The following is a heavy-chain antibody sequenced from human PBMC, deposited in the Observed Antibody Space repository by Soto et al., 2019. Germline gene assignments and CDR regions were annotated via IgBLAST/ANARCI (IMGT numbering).Heavy chain of an antibody. V-gene: IGHV1-69*13. CDR3: ARMAGRAGLKGAIDR. Sequence: GASVKVSCKASGGTFSSYAISWVRQAPVQGLEWMVGIIPIFGTANYAQKFQGGVTITADESTSTAYMELSSLRSEDTAVYYCARMAGRAGLKGAIDRWGKGTMVTGSS. CDR1: GGTFSSYA. D-gene: IGHD1-26*01. J-gene: IGHJ5*02. CDR2: IIPIFGTA.